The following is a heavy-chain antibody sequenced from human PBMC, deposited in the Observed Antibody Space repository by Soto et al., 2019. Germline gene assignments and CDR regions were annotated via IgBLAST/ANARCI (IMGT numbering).Heavy chain of an antibody. CDR3: PRDKTVAADGTGFDY. CDR2: IYHSGST. CDR1: GGSISSSNW. V-gene: IGHV4-4*02. J-gene: IGHJ4*02. Sequence: SETLSLTCAVSGGSISSSNWWSWVRQPPGKGLEWIGEIYHSGSTNYNPSLKSRVTISVDKSKNQFSLKLSSVTAADTAVYYCPRDKTVAADGTGFDYWGQGTMVTVSS. D-gene: IGHD1-1*01.